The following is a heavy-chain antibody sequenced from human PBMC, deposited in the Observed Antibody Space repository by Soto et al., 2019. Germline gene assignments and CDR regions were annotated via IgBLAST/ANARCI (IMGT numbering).Heavy chain of an antibody. CDR1: GGTFSSYA. J-gene: IGHJ6*02. Sequence: EASVKVSCKASGGTFSSYAISWVRQAPGQGLEWMGGIIPIFGTANYAQKFQGRVTITANKSTSTAYMELSSLRSEDTAVYYCARVFYDFWSGYSLDYYYYYGMDVWGQGTTVTVSS. V-gene: IGHV1-69*06. D-gene: IGHD3-3*01. CDR2: IIPIFGTA. CDR3: ARVFYDFWSGYSLDYYYYYGMDV.